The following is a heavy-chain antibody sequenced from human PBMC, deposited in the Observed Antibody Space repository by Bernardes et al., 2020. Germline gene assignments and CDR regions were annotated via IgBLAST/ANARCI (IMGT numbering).Heavy chain of an antibody. Sequence: GGSLRLSCAASGFTFSSYAMSWVRQAPGKGLEWVSAISGSGGSTYYADSVKGRFTISRDNSKNTLYLQMNSLRAEDTAVYYCAKDLEDYYDSSGYFHWGQGTLVTVSS. V-gene: IGHV3-23*01. J-gene: IGHJ4*02. D-gene: IGHD3-22*01. CDR2: ISGSGGST. CDR3: AKDLEDYYDSSGYFH. CDR1: GFTFSSYA.